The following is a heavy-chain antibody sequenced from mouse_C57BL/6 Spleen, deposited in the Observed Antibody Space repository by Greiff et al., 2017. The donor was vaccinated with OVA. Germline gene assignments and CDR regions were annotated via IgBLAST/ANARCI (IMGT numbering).Heavy chain of an antibody. Sequence: EVMLVESGGGLVKPGGSLKLSCAASGFTFSSYAMSWVRQTPEKRLEWVATISDGGSYTYYPDNVKGRFTISIDNAKNNLYLQMSHLKSEDTAMYYCAREDAYWGQGTLVTVSA. J-gene: IGHJ3*01. CDR3: AREDAY. CDR1: GFTFSSYA. V-gene: IGHV5-4*01. CDR2: ISDGGSYT.